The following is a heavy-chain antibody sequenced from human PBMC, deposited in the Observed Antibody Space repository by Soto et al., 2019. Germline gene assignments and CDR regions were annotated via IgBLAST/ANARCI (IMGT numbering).Heavy chain of an antibody. CDR2: IIPIFGTA. Sequence: QVQLVQSGAEVKKPGSSVKVSCKASGVTFSSYAISWVRQAPGQGLEGMGGIIPIFGTANYAQKFQGRVTITADESTSTAYMELSSLRSEDTAVYYCASARYSYGYLSPLDYWGQGTLVTVSS. D-gene: IGHD5-18*01. J-gene: IGHJ4*02. CDR3: ASARYSYGYLSPLDY. V-gene: IGHV1-69*12. CDR1: GVTFSSYA.